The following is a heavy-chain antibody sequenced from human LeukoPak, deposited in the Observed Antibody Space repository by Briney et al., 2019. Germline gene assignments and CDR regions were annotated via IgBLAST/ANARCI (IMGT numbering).Heavy chain of an antibody. CDR1: GGTFSSYA. D-gene: IGHD2-21*02. J-gene: IGHJ3*02. CDR3: ARDPYCGGDCFHTGDAFDI. CDR2: IIPIFGTA. Sequence: SVKVSCKASGGTFSSYAISWVRQAPGQGLEWMGGIIPIFGTANYAQKFQGRVTITADESTSTAYMELSSLRSEDTAVYYCARDPYCGGDCFHTGDAFDIWGQGTMVTVSS. V-gene: IGHV1-69*13.